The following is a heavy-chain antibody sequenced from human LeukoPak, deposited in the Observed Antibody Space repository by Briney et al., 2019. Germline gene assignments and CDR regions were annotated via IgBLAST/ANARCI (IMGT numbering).Heavy chain of an antibody. CDR2: IYYSGST. V-gene: IGHV4-59*01. CDR3: ARLVVPAAMIGNWFDP. Sequence: PSETLSLTCTVSGGSISSYYWSWIRQPPGKGLEWIGYIYYSGSTNYNPSLKSRVTISVDTSKNQFSLKLSSVTAADTAVYYCARLVVPAAMIGNWFDPWGQGTLVTVSS. D-gene: IGHD2-2*01. CDR1: GGSISSYY. J-gene: IGHJ5*02.